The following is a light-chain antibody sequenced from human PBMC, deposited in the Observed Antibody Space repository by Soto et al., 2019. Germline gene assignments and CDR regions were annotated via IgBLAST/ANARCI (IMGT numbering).Light chain of an antibody. Sequence: EIVMSQSPATLSVSPGERATLSCRASQGVSSNLAWYQQKPGQAPRLLIYGASTRATGIPARFSGSGSGTEFTLPISSLQYEDFAVYYCQQYNNSLPLTFGQGTRLEIK. V-gene: IGKV3-15*01. J-gene: IGKJ5*01. CDR2: GAS. CDR3: QQYNNSLPLT. CDR1: QGVSSN.